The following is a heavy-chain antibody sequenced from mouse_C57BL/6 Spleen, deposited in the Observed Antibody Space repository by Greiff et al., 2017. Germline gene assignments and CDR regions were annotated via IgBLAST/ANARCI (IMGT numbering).Heavy chain of an antibody. Sequence: QVQLQQPGTELVKPGASVKLSCKASGYTFTSYWMHWVKQRPGQGLEWMGNINPSNGGTNYNEKFKSKATLTVDKSSSTAYMQLSSLTSEDSAVYYCARKGGFWDYFDYWGQGTTLTVSS. D-gene: IGHD3-1*01. CDR3: ARKGGFWDYFDY. CDR2: INPSNGGT. J-gene: IGHJ2*01. CDR1: GYTFTSYW. V-gene: IGHV1-53*01.